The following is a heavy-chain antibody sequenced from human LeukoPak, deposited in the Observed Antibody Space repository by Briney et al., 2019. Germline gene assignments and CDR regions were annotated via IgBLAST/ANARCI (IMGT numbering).Heavy chain of an antibody. V-gene: IGHV1-69*13. Sequence: ASVKVSCKASGYTFTSYYMHWVRQAPGQGLEWMGGIIPIFGTANYAQKFQGRVTITADESTSTAYMELSSLRSEDTAVYYCARDRQIVGARYFDYWGRGTLVTVSS. CDR1: GYTFTSYY. J-gene: IGHJ4*02. CDR3: ARDRQIVGARYFDY. D-gene: IGHD1-26*01. CDR2: IIPIFGTA.